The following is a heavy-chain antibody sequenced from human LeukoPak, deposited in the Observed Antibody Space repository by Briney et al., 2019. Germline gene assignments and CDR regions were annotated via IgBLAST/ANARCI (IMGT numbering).Heavy chain of an antibody. J-gene: IGHJ4*02. CDR2: IDSSSSTI. CDR1: GGSFSGYY. Sequence: LSLTCAVYGGSFSGYYWSWLRQPPGKGLEWVSYIDSSSSTIYYADSVRGRFTISRDNAKNSLYLQMNSLRAEDTAVYYCARDFGARGWFDYWGQGTLVTVSS. V-gene: IGHV3-11*04. D-gene: IGHD6-19*01. CDR3: ARDFGARGWFDY.